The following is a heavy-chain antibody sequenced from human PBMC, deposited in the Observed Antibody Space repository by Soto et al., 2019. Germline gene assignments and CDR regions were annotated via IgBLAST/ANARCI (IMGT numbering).Heavy chain of an antibody. Sequence: EVQLVESGGGLVQPGGSLRLSCAVSGFTFSSYWRSWVRQAPGRGLGWVATIAHDGSEKFYVDSVKGLFTISRDNTKNSLYLQMNSLRAEDTAVYHCARESHARFDCWGQGTMVTVSS. CDR1: GFTFSSYW. D-gene: IGHD6-6*01. J-gene: IGHJ4*02. CDR3: ARESHARFDC. V-gene: IGHV3-7*01. CDR2: IAHDGSEK.